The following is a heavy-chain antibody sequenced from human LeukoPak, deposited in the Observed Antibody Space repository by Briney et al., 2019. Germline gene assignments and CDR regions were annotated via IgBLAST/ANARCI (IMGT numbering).Heavy chain of an antibody. CDR1: GGSISSSSYY. CDR3: ARGPRSYGIPKPIDY. Sequence: SETLSLTCTVSGGSISSSSYYWGWIRQPPGKGLEWIGSIYYSGSTYYNPSLKSRVTISVDTSKNQFSLKLSSVTAADTAVYYCARGPRSYGIPKPIDYWGQGTLVTVSS. V-gene: IGHV4-39*07. CDR2: IYYSGST. J-gene: IGHJ4*02. D-gene: IGHD5-18*01.